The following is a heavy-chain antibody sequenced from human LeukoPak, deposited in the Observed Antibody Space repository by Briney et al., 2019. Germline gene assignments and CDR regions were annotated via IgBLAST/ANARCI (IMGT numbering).Heavy chain of an antibody. V-gene: IGHV3-30*02. CDR2: IRYDGTNK. CDR1: GLALSEYG. CDR3: AKGWTSPMGLLQIDY. D-gene: IGHD3-22*01. J-gene: IGHJ4*02. Sequence: PGGSLRLSCVASGLALSEYGMHWVRQAPGKGLEWVTFIRYDGTNKYYGDSVKGRFTISRDNSKNTLYLQMNTLRPEDTAVYYCAKGWTSPMGLLQIDYWGQGTLVTVSS.